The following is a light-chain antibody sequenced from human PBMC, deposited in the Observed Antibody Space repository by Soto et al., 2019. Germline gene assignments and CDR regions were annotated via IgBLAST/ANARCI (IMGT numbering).Light chain of an antibody. CDR3: QSYDNNNHWV. CDR2: EDT. Sequence: NFMLTQPHSVSASPGKTVTISCTRSGGRIASHYVQWYQHRPCRPPTNVIYEDTRRPSGVPDRFSGSIDSSSNSASLTVSGLRTEDEADYYCQSYDNNNHWVFGGGTKVTVL. V-gene: IGLV6-57*01. CDR1: GGRIASHY. J-gene: IGLJ3*02.